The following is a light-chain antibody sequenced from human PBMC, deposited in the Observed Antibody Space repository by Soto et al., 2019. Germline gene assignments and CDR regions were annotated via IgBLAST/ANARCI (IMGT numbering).Light chain of an antibody. CDR1: QSVSSN. V-gene: IGKV3-15*01. Sequence: EIVMTQSPATLSVSPGERATLSCRASQSVSSNLAWYQQKPGQAPRLLIYGASTRATGIPARFSGSGSATESTLSISSLPSDDVADYYYQQNNYWPKSFGQGTQVDIE. CDR3: QQNNYWPKS. J-gene: IGKJ1*01. CDR2: GAS.